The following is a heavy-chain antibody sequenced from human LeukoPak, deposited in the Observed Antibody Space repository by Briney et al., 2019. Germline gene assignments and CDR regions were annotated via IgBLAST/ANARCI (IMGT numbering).Heavy chain of an antibody. J-gene: IGHJ4*02. Sequence: GGSLRLSCAASGFTFSSYAMSWVRQAPGKGLEWVSAISGSGGSTYYADSVKGRFTISRDNSKNTLYLQMNSLRAEDTAVYYCAKDLRVVVVPAATEGFDYWGQGTLVTGSS. CDR3: AKDLRVVVVPAATEGFDY. V-gene: IGHV3-23*01. CDR1: GFTFSSYA. CDR2: ISGSGGST. D-gene: IGHD2-2*01.